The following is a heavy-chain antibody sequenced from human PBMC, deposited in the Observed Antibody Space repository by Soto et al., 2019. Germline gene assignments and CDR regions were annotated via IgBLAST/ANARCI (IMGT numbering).Heavy chain of an antibody. D-gene: IGHD2-21*01. CDR2: VSGNGGKT. CDR1: GFTFSSYF. J-gene: IGHJ4*02. V-gene: IGHV3-23*01. Sequence: GGSLRLSCAASGFTFSSYFMNWVRQAPGKGLEWVSAVSGNGGKTYYADSVKGRFTISRDNSKNTLSLQMNSLIAEDTAVYYCAKDLPYCGGDCYGNLDYWGQGT. CDR3: AKDLPYCGGDCYGNLDY.